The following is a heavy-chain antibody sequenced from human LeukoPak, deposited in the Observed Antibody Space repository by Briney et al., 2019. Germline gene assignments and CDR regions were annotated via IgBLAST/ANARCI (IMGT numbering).Heavy chain of an antibody. CDR1: GYTFTSYG. CDR2: ISAYNGNT. D-gene: IGHD4-17*01. J-gene: IGHJ6*02. V-gene: IGHV1-18*01. Sequence: ASVKVSCKASGYTFTSYGISWVRQAPGQGLEWMGWISAYNGNTNYAQKLQGRVTMTTDTSTSTAYMELRSLRSDDTAAYYCARDWVMTTVTTFQYYGMDVWGQGTTVTVSS. CDR3: ARDWVMTTVTTFQYYGMDV.